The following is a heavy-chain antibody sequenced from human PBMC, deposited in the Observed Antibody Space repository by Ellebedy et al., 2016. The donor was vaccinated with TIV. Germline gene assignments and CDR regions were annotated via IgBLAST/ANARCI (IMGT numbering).Heavy chain of an antibody. J-gene: IGHJ4*02. Sequence: GGSLRLSXTASGFTFSPYTMNWVRQAPGKGLEWVSSISSSTNYIYYADSVKGRLTISRDNAQNSLSLQMNSLKAEDTAVYYCAREMPIAVAGILDYWGQGTLVTVSS. V-gene: IGHV3-21*01. CDR1: GFTFSPYT. D-gene: IGHD6-19*01. CDR2: ISSSTNYI. CDR3: AREMPIAVAGILDY.